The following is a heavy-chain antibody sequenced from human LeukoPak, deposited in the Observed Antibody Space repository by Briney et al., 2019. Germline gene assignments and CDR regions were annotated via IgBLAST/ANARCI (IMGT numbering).Heavy chain of an antibody. CDR3: AREKETVRGSGFDP. J-gene: IGHJ5*02. Sequence: GSLRLSCAASGFPFGGYSLTWVRQAPGKGLEWISFISSSNTIYYADSVKGRFTISRYKAKNSLYLQMNRLRAEDTALDYCAREKETVRGSGFDPWGQGTLVTVSS. CDR2: ISSSNTI. D-gene: IGHD3-10*01. V-gene: IGHV3-48*01. CDR1: GFPFGGYS.